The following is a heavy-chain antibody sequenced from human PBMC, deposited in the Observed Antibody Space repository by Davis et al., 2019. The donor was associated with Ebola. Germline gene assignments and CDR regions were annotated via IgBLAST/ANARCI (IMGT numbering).Heavy chain of an antibody. CDR3: AKSVVPAAMGWFDP. CDR1: GFTFSSYA. CDR2: ISGSGGST. Sequence: PGGSLRLSCTASGFTFSSYAMSWVRQAPGKGLEWVSAISGSGGSTYYADSVKCRFTISRANSKNTLYLQMNSLRAEDTAVYYCAKSVVPAAMGWFDPWGQGTLVTVSS. V-gene: IGHV3-23*01. D-gene: IGHD2-2*01. J-gene: IGHJ5*02.